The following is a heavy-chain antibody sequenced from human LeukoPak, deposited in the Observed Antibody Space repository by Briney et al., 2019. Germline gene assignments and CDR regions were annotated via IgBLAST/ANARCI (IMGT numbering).Heavy chain of an antibody. CDR1: GYTFTGYY. CDR3: ARDGGSSWAYYYYYYYMDV. CDR2: INPNSGGT. D-gene: IGHD6-13*01. Sequence: ASVKVSCKASGYTFTGYYMHWVRQAPGQGLEWMGWINPNSGGTNYAQKFQGRVTMTRDTSISTAYMELSRLRSDDTAVYYCARDGGSSWAYYYYYYYMDVWGKGTTVTVSS. V-gene: IGHV1-2*02. J-gene: IGHJ6*03.